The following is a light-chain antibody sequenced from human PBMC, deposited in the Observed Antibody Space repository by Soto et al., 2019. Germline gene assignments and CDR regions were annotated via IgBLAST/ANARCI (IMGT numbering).Light chain of an antibody. Sequence: DIQMTQSPSSVSASVGDRVTITCRASQAISTWLAWYQQKPGKAPKLLIYAASNLQAGVPSRFSGSGSRTDFILTISSLQPEDYATDYCQQANSLPRTFGQGTKVEIK. CDR1: QAISTW. CDR2: AAS. V-gene: IGKV1D-12*01. J-gene: IGKJ1*01. CDR3: QQANSLPRT.